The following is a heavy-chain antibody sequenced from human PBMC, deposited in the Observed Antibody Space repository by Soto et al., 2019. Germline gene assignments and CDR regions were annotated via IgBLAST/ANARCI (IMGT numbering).Heavy chain of an antibody. V-gene: IGHV3-23*01. CDR1: GFTFSSYA. Sequence: MRLSCAASGFTFSSYAMSWVRQAPGKGLEWVSAISGSGGSTYYADSVKGRFTISRDNSKNTLYLQMNSLRAEDTAVYYCAKDSSYSSGWTGYFDYWGQGTMVTVSP. CDR3: AKDSSYSSGWTGYFDY. J-gene: IGHJ4*02. CDR2: ISGSGGST. D-gene: IGHD6-19*01.